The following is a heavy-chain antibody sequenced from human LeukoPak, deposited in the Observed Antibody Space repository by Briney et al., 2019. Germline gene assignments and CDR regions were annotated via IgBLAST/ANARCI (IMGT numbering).Heavy chain of an antibody. J-gene: IGHJ4*02. V-gene: IGHV4-38-2*02. CDR3: ARDIALGSGKYYFDY. CDR1: GYSISSGYY. Sequence: SETLSLTCTVSGYSISSGYYWGWIRQPPGKGLEWIWSIYHSGSTYYNPSLMSRVTISVDTSKNQFSLKLSSVTAADAAVYYCARDIALGSGKYYFDYWGQGTLVTVSA. D-gene: IGHD3-10*01. CDR2: IYHSGST.